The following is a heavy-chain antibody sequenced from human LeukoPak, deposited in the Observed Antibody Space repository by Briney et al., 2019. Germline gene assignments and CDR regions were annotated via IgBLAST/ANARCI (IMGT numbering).Heavy chain of an antibody. Sequence: GGSLRLSCAASGFTFSSYWMHWVRQAPGKGLAWVTFIRYDGLNKFYADAVKGRFTISRDNSKNTLYLQMNSLRAEDTAVYYCAKTVVPPRIAVAVLGGYFDYWGQGTLVTVSS. D-gene: IGHD6-19*01. CDR1: GFTFSSYW. CDR3: AKTVVPPRIAVAVLGGYFDY. V-gene: IGHV3-30*02. J-gene: IGHJ4*02. CDR2: IRYDGLNK.